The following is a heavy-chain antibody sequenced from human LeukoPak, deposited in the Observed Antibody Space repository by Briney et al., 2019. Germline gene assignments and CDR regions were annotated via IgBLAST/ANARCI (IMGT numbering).Heavy chain of an antibody. D-gene: IGHD2-15*01. Sequence: GGSLRLSCAASGFTFSDYYTSWIRQAPGKGLEWVSYISSSGSTIYYTDSVKGRFTISRDNAKNSLYLQMNSLRAEDTAVYYCARVGPSKYCSGGSCYQGYYFDYWGQGTLVTVSS. J-gene: IGHJ4*02. CDR3: ARVGPSKYCSGGSCYQGYYFDY. CDR1: GFTFSDYY. CDR2: ISSSGSTI. V-gene: IGHV3-11*01.